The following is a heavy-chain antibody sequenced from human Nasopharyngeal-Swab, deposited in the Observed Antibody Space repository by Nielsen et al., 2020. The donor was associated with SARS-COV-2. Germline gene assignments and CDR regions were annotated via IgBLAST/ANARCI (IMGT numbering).Heavy chain of an antibody. Sequence: SETLSLTCAAYGGSFSGYYWSWVRQPPGKGLEWIGDISHGGSTKYNPSHKSRVTISEETSNNQFSLKLSSVTAADTAVYYCARCGGYSYGAIDYWGQGTLVTVSS. V-gene: IGHV4-34*01. CDR1: GGSFSGYY. CDR2: ISHGGST. CDR3: ARCGGYSYGAIDY. D-gene: IGHD5-18*01. J-gene: IGHJ4*02.